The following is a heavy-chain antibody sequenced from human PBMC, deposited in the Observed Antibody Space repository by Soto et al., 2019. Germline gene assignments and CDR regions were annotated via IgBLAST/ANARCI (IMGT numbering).Heavy chain of an antibody. CDR2: IIPMFGTA. Sequence: SVNVSCKSSGGTFSSYSISWVRQAPGQGLEWMGWIIPMFGTANYAQKFQGRVTITADESTSTAYMELSSLRSEDTAVYYCARHQTAAAAYYGMDVWGQGTTVTVSS. V-gene: IGHV1-69*13. CDR3: ARHQTAAAAYYGMDV. J-gene: IGHJ6*02. CDR1: GGTFSSYS. D-gene: IGHD6-13*01.